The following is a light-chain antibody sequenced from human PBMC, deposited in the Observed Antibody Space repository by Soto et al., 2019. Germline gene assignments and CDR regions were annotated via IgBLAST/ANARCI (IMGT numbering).Light chain of an antibody. CDR1: SSNIGAGYD. CDR3: QSYDSSLSGWV. J-gene: IGLJ3*02. V-gene: IGLV1-40*01. Sequence: QSVLTQPPSVSGAPGQRVTISCTGSSSNIGAGYDVHWYQQLPGTAPKLLIYGNSNRPSGVPDRFSGSKSGTSASLAITGLQAEDEADYYCQSYDSSLSGWVFGGGTKQTFL. CDR2: GNS.